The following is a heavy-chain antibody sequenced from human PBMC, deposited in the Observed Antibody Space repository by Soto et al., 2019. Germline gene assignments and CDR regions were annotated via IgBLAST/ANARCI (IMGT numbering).Heavy chain of an antibody. V-gene: IGHV3-7*05. CDR1: GFTFTRYW. Sequence: EVQLVESGGGLVQPGASLRLSCAASGFTFTRYWMSWVRQAPGKGLQWVGSINQDGSAQYYVDSVKGRFTISRDNAKNSVHLQMNSLRVEDTAVYYCANKGGCLHYWGQGTLVTVSS. CDR3: ANKGGCLHY. CDR2: INQDGSAQ. D-gene: IGHD1-26*01. J-gene: IGHJ4*02.